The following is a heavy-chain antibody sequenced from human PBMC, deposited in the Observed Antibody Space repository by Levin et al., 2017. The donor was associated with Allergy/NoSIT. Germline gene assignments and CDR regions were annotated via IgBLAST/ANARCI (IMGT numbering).Heavy chain of an antibody. D-gene: IGHD3-10*01. V-gene: IGHV3-23*01. Sequence: PGGSLRLSCAASGFTFNNYVMTWVRQAPGKGLEGAAVISGSGDAAFYLDSVKGRFTISRDNSKNTLYLQMNSLRAEDTATYYCARGKASSSPRGSGWFDPWGQGTVVTVSS. CDR2: ISGSGDAA. J-gene: IGHJ5*02. CDR1: GFTFNNYV. CDR3: ARGKASSSPRGSGWFDP.